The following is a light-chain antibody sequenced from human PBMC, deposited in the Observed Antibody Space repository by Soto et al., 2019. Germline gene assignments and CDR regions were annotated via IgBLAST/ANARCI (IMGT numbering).Light chain of an antibody. J-gene: IGLJ1*01. Sequence: QSVLTQPRSVSGSPGQSLTISCKKTSSDVGGYNYVSWYQQYPGQVPKLMIYDVTKRPSGVPDRFSGSKSGNTASLTISGLQAEDEADYYCCSHAGTYTYVFGTGTKVTVL. V-gene: IGLV2-11*01. CDR2: DVT. CDR1: SSDVGGYNY. CDR3: CSHAGTYTYV.